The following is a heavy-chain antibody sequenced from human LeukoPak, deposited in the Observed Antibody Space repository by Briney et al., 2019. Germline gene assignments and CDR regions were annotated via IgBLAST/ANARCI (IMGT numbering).Heavy chain of an antibody. V-gene: IGHV4-31*03. Sequence: PSETLSLTCTVSGSSISSGGYYWSWIRQHPGKGLEWIGYIYYSGSTYYNPSLKSRVTISVDTSKNPFSLKLSSVTAADTAVYYCARAENYYYYMDVWGKGTTVTVSS. CDR2: IYYSGST. CDR3: ARAENYYYYMDV. CDR1: GSSISSGGYY. J-gene: IGHJ6*03.